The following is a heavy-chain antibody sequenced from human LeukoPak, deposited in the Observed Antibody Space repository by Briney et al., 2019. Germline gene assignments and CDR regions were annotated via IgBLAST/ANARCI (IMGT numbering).Heavy chain of an antibody. V-gene: IGHV3-23*01. CDR1: GFTFSNEA. Sequence: PGGSLRLSCAVSGFTFSNEAMGWVRQLRGGGLEWVSTISPGGGTTYYAESMKGRFTISRDNSKNTLYLQMNSLRAEDTAVYYCAKDRHFRVGDLRGGLCDYWGQGTLVTVSS. CDR2: ISPGGGTT. D-gene: IGHD3-10*01. J-gene: IGHJ4*02. CDR3: AKDRHFRVGDLRGGLCDY.